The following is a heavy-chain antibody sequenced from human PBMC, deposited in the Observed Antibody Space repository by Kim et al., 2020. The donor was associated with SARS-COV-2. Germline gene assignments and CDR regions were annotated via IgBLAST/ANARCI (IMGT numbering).Heavy chain of an antibody. V-gene: IGHV3-21*01. Sequence: GGSLRLSCAASGFTFSSYSMNWVRQAPGKGLEWVSSISISSSYIYYADSVKGRFTISRDNAKNSLSLQMNSLRADDTAVYYCARGIVAAAGTEGWFDPWGQGTLVTVSS. CDR3: ARGIVAAAGTEGWFDP. D-gene: IGHD6-13*01. CDR2: ISISSSYI. CDR1: GFTFSSYS. J-gene: IGHJ5*02.